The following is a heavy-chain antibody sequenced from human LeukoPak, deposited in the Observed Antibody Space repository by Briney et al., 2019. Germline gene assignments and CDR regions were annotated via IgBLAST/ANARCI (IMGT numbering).Heavy chain of an antibody. V-gene: IGHV1-2*02. J-gene: IGHJ4*02. CDR2: INPNSGGT. CDR3: ARDAVGFYCSSTSRYTYFDY. D-gene: IGHD2-2*02. CDR1: GYTFTGYY. Sequence: ASVKVSCKASGYTFTGYYMHWVRQAPGQGLEWMGWINPNSGGTNYAQKFQGRVTMTRDTSISTAYMELSRLRSDDTAAYYCARDAVGFYCSSTSRYTYFDYWGQGTLVTVSS.